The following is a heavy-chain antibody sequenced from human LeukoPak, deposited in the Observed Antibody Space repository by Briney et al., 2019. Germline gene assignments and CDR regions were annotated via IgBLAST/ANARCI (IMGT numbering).Heavy chain of an antibody. J-gene: IGHJ4*02. D-gene: IGHD4-23*01. CDR2: LSGCGGST. CDR3: AKYGGLYYFDY. Sequence: PGGSLRLSCAASGFTFSSYAMSWVRQAPGKGLEWVSALSGCGGSTYYADSVKGRFTISRDNSKHTLYLQMNSLRAEDTAVYYCAKYGGLYYFDYCGQGALVTVSS. V-gene: IGHV3-23*01. CDR1: GFTFSSYA.